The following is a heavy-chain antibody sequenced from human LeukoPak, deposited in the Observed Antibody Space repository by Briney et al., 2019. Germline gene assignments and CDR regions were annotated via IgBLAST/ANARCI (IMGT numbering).Heavy chain of an antibody. D-gene: IGHD4-11*01. CDR1: GGSISSYY. CDR3: ARDRDYNIAFDI. Sequence: SETLSLTCTVSGGSISSYYWSWIRQPPGKGLEWIGYIYYSGSTNYNPSLKSRVTISVDTSKNQFSLKLSSVTAADTAVYYCARDRDYNIAFDIWGQGTMVTVSS. CDR2: IYYSGST. J-gene: IGHJ3*02. V-gene: IGHV4-59*01.